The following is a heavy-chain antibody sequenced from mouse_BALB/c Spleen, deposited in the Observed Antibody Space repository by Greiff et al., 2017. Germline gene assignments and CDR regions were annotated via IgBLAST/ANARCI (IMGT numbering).Heavy chain of an antibody. J-gene: IGHJ4*01. CDR2: ISSGGSYT. Sequence: EVQGVESGGGLVKPGGSLKLSCAASGFTFSDYYMYWVRQTPEKRLEWVATISSGGSYTYYPDSVKGRFTISRDNAKNTLYLQMSSLRSEDTAMYYCARKGDYAMDYWGQGTSDTVSS. V-gene: IGHV5-9-3*01. CDR3: ARKGDYAMDY. CDR1: GFTFSDYY.